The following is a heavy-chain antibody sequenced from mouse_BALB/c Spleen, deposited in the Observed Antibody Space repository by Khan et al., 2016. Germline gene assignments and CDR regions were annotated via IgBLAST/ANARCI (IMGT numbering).Heavy chain of an antibody. CDR3: ARGYDWNCDV. J-gene: IGHJ1*01. CDR2: INPGSGGT. CDR1: GYAFTSYW. V-gene: IGHV1-54*01. Sequence: QVQLKQSGAELVRPGTSVKVSCKASGYAFTSYWIEWVKQRPGQGLEWIGVINPGSGGTDYNEKFKGKATLTADKSSSTAYMQLSSLTSDDSAVYFCARGYDWNCDVWGAGTTLTVSS. D-gene: IGHD2-14*01.